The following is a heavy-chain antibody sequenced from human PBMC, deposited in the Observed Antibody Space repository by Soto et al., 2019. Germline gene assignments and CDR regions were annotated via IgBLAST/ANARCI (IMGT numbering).Heavy chain of an antibody. CDR3: AHRTTTVTWWFDH. D-gene: IGHD4-17*01. J-gene: IGHJ5*02. V-gene: IGHV2-5*02. CDR2: IYWDDDK. CDR1: GFSLTTSGVG. Sequence: QITLKESGPTLVKPTQTLTLTCTFSGFSLTTSGVGVGWIRQPPGKALEWLALIYWDDDKRYSPSLKSRLTITNEPSNNQVVITMTTTAPADTATYFCAHRTTTVTWWFDHWGQGTLVTVSS.